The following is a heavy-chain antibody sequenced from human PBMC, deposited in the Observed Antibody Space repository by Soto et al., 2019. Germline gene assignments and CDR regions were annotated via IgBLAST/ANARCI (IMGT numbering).Heavy chain of an antibody. CDR2: INAGNGNT. J-gene: IGHJ4*02. V-gene: IGHV1-3*01. CDR1: GYTFTSYA. Sequence: ASVKVSCKASGYTFTSYAMHWVRQAPGQRLEWMGWINAGNGNTKYSQKFQGRVTITRDTSASTAYMELSSLRSEDTAVYYCARDLVGLGLHYDFWSGAFDYGGQGTLVTVSS. CDR3: ARDLVGLGLHYDFWSGAFDY. D-gene: IGHD3-3*01.